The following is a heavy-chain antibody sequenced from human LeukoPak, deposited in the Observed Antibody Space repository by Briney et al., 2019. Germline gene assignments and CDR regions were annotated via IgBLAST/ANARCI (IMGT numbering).Heavy chain of an antibody. CDR2: LYTGVSA. D-gene: IGHD2-15*01. Sequence: TGGSLRLSCAASGFNVSSNHITWVRQARGKGREWVSILYTGVSAYYADAVRGRFTLSRDNYKNTVYLQMTSLRAEDTSVYYCARGGYIGSYSGAVDIWGQGTCVSVSS. CDR3: ARGGYIGSYSGAVDI. CDR1: GFNVSSNH. J-gene: IGHJ3*02. V-gene: IGHV3-53*01.